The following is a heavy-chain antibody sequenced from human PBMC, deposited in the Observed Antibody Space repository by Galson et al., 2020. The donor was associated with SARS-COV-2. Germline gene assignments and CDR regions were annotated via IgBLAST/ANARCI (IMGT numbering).Heavy chain of an antibody. Sequence: GESLKISCAASGFTFSSYAMHWVRQAPGKGLEWVAVISYDGSNKYYADSVKGRFTISRDNSKNTLYLQMNSLRAEDTAVYYCARGPVYYYDSSGYDRSYYYYGMDVWGQGTTVTVSS. CDR3: ARGPVYYYDSSGYDRSYYYYGMDV. D-gene: IGHD3-22*01. CDR1: GFTFSSYA. V-gene: IGHV3-30*04. J-gene: IGHJ6*02. CDR2: ISYDGSNK.